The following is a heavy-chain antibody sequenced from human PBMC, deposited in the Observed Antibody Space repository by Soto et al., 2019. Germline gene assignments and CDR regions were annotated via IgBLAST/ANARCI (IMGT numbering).Heavy chain of an antibody. J-gene: IGHJ4*02. CDR3: AKDEYTQPYSGSYYFDY. V-gene: IGHV3-23*01. CDR1: GFTFSSYG. CDR2: ISGSGGST. Sequence: GGSLRLSCAASGFTFSSYGMHWVRQAPGKGLEWVSAISGSGGSTYYADSVKGRFTISRDNSKNTLYLQMNSLRAEDTAVYYCAKDEYTQPYSGSYYFDYWGQGTLVTVSS. D-gene: IGHD1-26*01.